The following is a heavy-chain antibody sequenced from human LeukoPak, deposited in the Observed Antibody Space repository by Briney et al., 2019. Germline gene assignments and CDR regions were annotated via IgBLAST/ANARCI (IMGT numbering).Heavy chain of an antibody. Sequence: SETLSLTCTVSGGSISSGGYYWGWIRQPPGKGLEWIGIIYYSGSTYYNPSLKSRLTISVDTSKNQFSLKVSSVTAADTAVYYCARHRAGGSGMAVDYWGQGTLVTVSS. CDR3: ARHRAGGSGMAVDY. V-gene: IGHV4-39*01. D-gene: IGHD3-10*01. CDR2: IYYSGST. CDR1: GGSISSGGYY. J-gene: IGHJ4*02.